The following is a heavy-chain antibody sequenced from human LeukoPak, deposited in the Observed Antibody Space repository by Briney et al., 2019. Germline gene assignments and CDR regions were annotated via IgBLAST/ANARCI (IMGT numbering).Heavy chain of an antibody. CDR3: ARQGSGSYYNILLFGSVWFHP. CDR1: GYTFTSYD. D-gene: IGHD3-10*01. Sequence: ASVKVSCRASGYTFTSYDINWVRQATGQGLEWMGWMNTNSGNTGYAQKFQSRVTMIRNTSISTAYKELRSMRIGDSDAYYGARQGSGSYYNILLFGSVWFHPWGQGTLVSVSS. V-gene: IGHV1-8*01. J-gene: IGHJ5*02. CDR2: MNTNSGNT.